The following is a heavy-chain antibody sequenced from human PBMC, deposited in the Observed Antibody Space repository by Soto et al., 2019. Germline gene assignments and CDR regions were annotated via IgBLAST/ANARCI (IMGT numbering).Heavy chain of an antibody. D-gene: IGHD6-19*01. CDR1: GYTFTSYA. Sequence: ASVKVSCKASGYTFTSYALSWVRHAPGQGLEWMGWISTYNGNTNYAQNLQGRVTMTTDISTNTAYMELRSLRSDDTAVYYCARVAGGIPVAGSWNWLDPWGQGTLVTVYS. CDR3: ARVAGGIPVAGSWNWLDP. V-gene: IGHV1-18*04. J-gene: IGHJ5*02. CDR2: ISTYNGNT.